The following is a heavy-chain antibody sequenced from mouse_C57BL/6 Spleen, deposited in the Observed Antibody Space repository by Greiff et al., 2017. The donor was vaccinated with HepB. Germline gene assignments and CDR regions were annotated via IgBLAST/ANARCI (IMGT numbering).Heavy chain of an antibody. Sequence: EVQLQQSGAELVRPGASVKLSCTASGFNIKDDYMHWVKQRPEQGLEWIGWIDPENGDTEYASKFQGKATITADTSSNTAYLQLSSLTSEDTAVYYCTDAMVTTGDYWGQGTTLTVSS. V-gene: IGHV14-4*01. D-gene: IGHD2-2*01. J-gene: IGHJ2*01. CDR1: GFNIKDDY. CDR2: IDPENGDT. CDR3: TDAMVTTGDY.